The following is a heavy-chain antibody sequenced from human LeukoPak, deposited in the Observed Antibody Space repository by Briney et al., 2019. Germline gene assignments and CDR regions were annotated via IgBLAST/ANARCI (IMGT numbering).Heavy chain of an antibody. J-gene: IGHJ4*02. V-gene: IGHV3-20*04. CDR1: GFTFDDYG. D-gene: IGHD3-22*01. CDR2: INWNGGRT. CDR3: ARGGLYYYDSSGYYYERLRRIDY. Sequence: RTGGSLRLSCAASGFTFDDYGMSWVRQGPGKGLEWVSGINWNGGRTGYADSVKGRFTISRDNAKNSLYLQMNSLRAEDTALYYCARGGLYYYDSSGYYYERLRRIDYWGQGTLVTVSS.